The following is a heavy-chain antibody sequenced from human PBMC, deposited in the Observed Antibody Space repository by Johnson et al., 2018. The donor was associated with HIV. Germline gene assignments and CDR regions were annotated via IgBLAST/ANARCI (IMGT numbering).Heavy chain of an antibody. CDR3: TTDGYSSSWNRDAFDI. V-gene: IGHV3-23*04. D-gene: IGHD6-13*01. Sequence: VQLVESGGGLVQPGGSLRLSCAASGFTFSSYVMSWVRQAPGKGLEWVSAISGSGGSTYYADSVKGRFTISRDNSKNTLYLQMNSLKTEDTAVYYCTTDGYSSSWNRDAFDIWGQGTMVTVSS. CDR2: ISGSGGST. J-gene: IGHJ3*02. CDR1: GFTFSSYV.